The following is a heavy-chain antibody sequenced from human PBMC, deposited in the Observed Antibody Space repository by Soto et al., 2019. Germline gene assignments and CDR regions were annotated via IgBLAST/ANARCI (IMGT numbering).Heavy chain of an antibody. D-gene: IGHD6-6*01. J-gene: IGHJ4*02. CDR1: GGSINSGGNY. Sequence: QVQLQESGPGLVKPSQTLSLTCSVSGGSINSGGNYWSWIRQHAGKGLEWIGHVYYNGRTYYNPSHKGRVTISLDTSKNKFSLKLSSVTAADTAVYYCARRFGTNIAARRFDYWGQGTLVTVSS. V-gene: IGHV4-31*03. CDR2: VYYNGRT. CDR3: ARRFGTNIAARRFDY.